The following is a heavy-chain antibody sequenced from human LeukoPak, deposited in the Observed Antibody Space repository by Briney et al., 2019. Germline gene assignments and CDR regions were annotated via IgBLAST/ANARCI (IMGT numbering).Heavy chain of an antibody. CDR2: IKSKADGETT. CDR1: GFIFSDAW. J-gene: IGHJ4*02. V-gene: IGHV3-15*01. Sequence: RGSLRLSCVASGFIFSDAWMSWVRQAPGKGLEWVGRIKSKADGETTDYAAPLKGRFTISRDDSKNTLYVQINSLKTEDTGVYYCTTGYWNAWHDGYWGQGTLVTVSP. CDR3: TTGYWNAWHDGY. D-gene: IGHD1-1*01.